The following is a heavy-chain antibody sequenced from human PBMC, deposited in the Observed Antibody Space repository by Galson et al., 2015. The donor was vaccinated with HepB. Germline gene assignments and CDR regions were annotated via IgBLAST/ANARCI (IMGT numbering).Heavy chain of an antibody. CDR3: ARRYSSGFFPDY. V-gene: IGHV3-30*04. CDR1: GFTFSQYA. Sequence: SLRLSCAASGFTFSQYAMHWLRQAPDKGPEWVAMMSYDGSMKEYADSVQGRFTISRDDFRNTLYLQMHSLTPEDTAIYYCARRYSSGFFPDYWGQGTLVSV. CDR2: MSYDGSMK. D-gene: IGHD6-19*01. J-gene: IGHJ4*02.